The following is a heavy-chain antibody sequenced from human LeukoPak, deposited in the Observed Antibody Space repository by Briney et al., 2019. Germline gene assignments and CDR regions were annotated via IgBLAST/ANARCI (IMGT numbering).Heavy chain of an antibody. CDR3: ARDGRQWLVRGYFDY. V-gene: IGHV3-33*01. CDR1: GFTFSSYG. D-gene: IGHD6-19*01. J-gene: IGHJ4*02. CDR2: IWYDGSNK. Sequence: GRSLRLSCAASGFTFSSYGMHWVRQAPGKGLEWVAVIWYDGSNKYYADSVKGRFTISRDNAKNSLYLQMNSLRAEDTAVYYCARDGRQWLVRGYFDYWGQGTLVTVSS.